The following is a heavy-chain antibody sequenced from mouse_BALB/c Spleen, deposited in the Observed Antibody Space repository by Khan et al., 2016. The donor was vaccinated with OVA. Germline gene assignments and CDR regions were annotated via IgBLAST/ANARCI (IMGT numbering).Heavy chain of an antibody. CDR2: IDPFSGGT. CDR3: TRHGYVAWFTY. V-gene: IGHV1S135*01. J-gene: IGHJ3*01. D-gene: IGHD2-2*01. Sequence: VQLQQSGPELMKPGASVKISCKASGYSFTSYYIHWVIQSHGKSLEWIGYIDPFSGGTIYNQKFKGKATLTVDKSSNTAYIHLINLTSEDSAVYYCTRHGYVAWFTYWGQGTLVTVSA. CDR1: GYSFTSYY.